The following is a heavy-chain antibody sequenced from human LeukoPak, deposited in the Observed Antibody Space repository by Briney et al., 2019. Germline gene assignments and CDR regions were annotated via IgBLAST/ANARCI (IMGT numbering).Heavy chain of an antibody. CDR1: GFTFSSYE. Sequence: GGSLRLSCAASGFTFSSYEMNWVRHATGKGLEWVSYISISGSTTYFADSVKGRFTVSRDNAKNSLYLQMNSLRVDDTAVYYCARDGPPDYWGQGTLVTVSS. J-gene: IGHJ4*02. CDR3: ARDGPPDY. V-gene: IGHV3-48*03. CDR2: ISISGSTT.